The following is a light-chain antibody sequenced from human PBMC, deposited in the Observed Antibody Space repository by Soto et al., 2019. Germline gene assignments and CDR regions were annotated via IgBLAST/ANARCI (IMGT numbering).Light chain of an antibody. J-gene: IGLJ1*01. CDR3: CSYARTSTYV. Sequence: QPDLPQPASVTVFPGQSRTISCTGTSSDVGSYNLVSWYQQHPGKAPKLMIYEDNKRPSGVSNRFSVSKSGYTASLTISGLQAEDEADYYCCSYARTSTYVFGSGTKVTVL. CDR1: SSDVGSYNL. CDR2: EDN. V-gene: IGLV2-23*01.